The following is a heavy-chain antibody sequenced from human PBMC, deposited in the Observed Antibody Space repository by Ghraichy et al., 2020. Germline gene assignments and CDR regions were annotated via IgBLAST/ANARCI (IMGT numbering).Heavy chain of an antibody. D-gene: IGHD3-9*01. CDR3: ARVKYYDILTGYYNPSHFDY. V-gene: IGHV4-59*01. J-gene: IGHJ4*02. Sequence: SETLSLTCTVSGGSISSYYWSWIRQPPGKGLEWIGYIYYSGSTNYNPSLKSRVTISVDTSKNQFSLKLSSVTAADTAVYYCARVKYYDILTGYYNPSHFDYWGQGTLVTVSS. CDR1: GGSISSYY. CDR2: IYYSGST.